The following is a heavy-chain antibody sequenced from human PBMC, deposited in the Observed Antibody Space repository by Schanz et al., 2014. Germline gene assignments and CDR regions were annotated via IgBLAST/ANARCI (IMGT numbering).Heavy chain of an antibody. V-gene: IGHV1-18*01. D-gene: IGHD3-3*01. Sequence: QIQLVQSGPEVKKPGATVKVSCKASGYIFINSGISWVRQAPGQGLEWMGWISVYNHNKEYDQKFQGRVTMTTDTSAGTAYMALTDLRSDDTAVYYCAKDRRLYRRDDQFSCDTWGQGTLVTVSS. CDR3: AKDRRLYRRDDQFSCDT. CDR1: GYIFINSG. CDR2: ISVYNHNK. J-gene: IGHJ5*02.